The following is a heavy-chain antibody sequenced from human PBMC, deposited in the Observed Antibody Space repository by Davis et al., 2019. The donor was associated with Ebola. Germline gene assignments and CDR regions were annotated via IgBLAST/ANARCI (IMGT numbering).Heavy chain of an antibody. J-gene: IGHJ4*02. CDR2: ISYDGSNK. CDR1: GFTFSSYG. V-gene: IGHV3-30*03. D-gene: IGHD6-13*01. CDR3: ARDSEYSSSWYLHGVAWDY. Sequence: GGSLRLSCAASGFTFSSYGMHWVRQAPGQGLEWVAVISYDGSNKYYADSVKGRFTISRDNSKNTLYLQMNSLRAEDTAVYYCARDSEYSSSWYLHGVAWDYWGQGTLVTVSS.